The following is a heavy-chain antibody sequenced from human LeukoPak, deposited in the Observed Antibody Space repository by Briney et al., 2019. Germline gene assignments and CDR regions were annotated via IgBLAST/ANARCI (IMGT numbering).Heavy chain of an antibody. CDR2: IYYSGST. V-gene: IGHV4-59*01. J-gene: IGHJ6*04. CDR1: GGSISSYY. D-gene: IGHD2-2*01. CDR3: AREYCSSTSCHEVDV. Sequence: PWETLSLTCTVSGGSISSYYWSWIRQPPGKGLEWIGYIYYSGSTNYNPSLTSRVTISVDTSKNQFSLKLSSVTAADTAVYYCAREYCSSTSCHEVDVWGKGTAVTVSS.